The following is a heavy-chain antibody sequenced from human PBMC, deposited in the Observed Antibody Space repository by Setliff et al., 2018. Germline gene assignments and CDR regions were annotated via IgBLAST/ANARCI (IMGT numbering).Heavy chain of an antibody. CDR3: VRDDADNYDAFDN. D-gene: IGHD3-22*01. V-gene: IGHV3-7*01. CDR2: IKQDGSTK. CDR1: GFSFSRHW. J-gene: IGHJ3*02. Sequence: GGSLRLSCVVSGFSFSRHWMSWVRQAPGKGLERVADIKQDGSTKYYLDSVKGRFTISRDNAKRSLYLQMNGLRSDDTGVYYCVRDDADNYDAFDNWGRGTLVTVSS.